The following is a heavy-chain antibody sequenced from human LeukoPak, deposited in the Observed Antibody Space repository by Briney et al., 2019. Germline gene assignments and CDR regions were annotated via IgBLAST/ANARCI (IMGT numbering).Heavy chain of an antibody. CDR2: IYTSGST. J-gene: IGHJ4*02. V-gene: IGHV4-61*02. CDR3: ARDPASYYYGSGTQD. CDR1: GGSISSGSYY. D-gene: IGHD3-10*01. Sequence: SETLSLTCTVSGGSISSGSYYWSWIRQPAGKGLEWIGRIYTSGSTNYNPSLKSRVTISVDTSKNQFSLKLSSVTAADMAVYYCARDPASYYYGSGTQDWGQGTLVTVSS.